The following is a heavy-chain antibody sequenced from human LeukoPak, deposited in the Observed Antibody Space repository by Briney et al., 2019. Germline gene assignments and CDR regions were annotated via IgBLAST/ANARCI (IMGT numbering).Heavy chain of an antibody. CDR3: ARSGLVLLWFGEI. CDR1: GGTFSSYA. CDR2: INPNSGGT. V-gene: IGHV1-2*02. Sequence: ASVKVSCKASGGTFSSYAISWVRQAPGQGLEWMGWINPNSGGTNYAQKFQGRVTMTRDTSISTAYMELSRLRSDDTAVYYCARSGLVLLWFGEIWGQGTLVTVSS. J-gene: IGHJ4*02. D-gene: IGHD3-10*01.